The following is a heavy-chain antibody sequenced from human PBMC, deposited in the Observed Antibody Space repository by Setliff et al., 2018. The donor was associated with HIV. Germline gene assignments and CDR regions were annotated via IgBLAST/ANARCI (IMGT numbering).Heavy chain of an antibody. CDR3: ARAPRGRAGSHYIANWFDS. CDR1: GLTFNRYW. D-gene: IGHD3-10*01. J-gene: IGHJ5*01. V-gene: IGHV3-7*01. CDR2: TKYDGSES. Sequence: GGSLRLSCVASGLTFNRYWMSWVRQVPGKGLEWVSNTKYDGSESYYVDSVKGRFIASTDNAKNSLYLQMNGLRDDDTAVYHCARAPRGRAGSHYIANWFDSWGQGTLVTVSS.